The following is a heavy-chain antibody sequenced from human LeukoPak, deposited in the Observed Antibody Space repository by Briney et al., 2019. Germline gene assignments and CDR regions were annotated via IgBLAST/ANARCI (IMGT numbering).Heavy chain of an antibody. Sequence: GGSLRLSCAASGFNFNTYVMHWVRQAPGKGLEWVAVISYDGSNIYYADSVKGRFTISRDNSKNTLLLQMSSLRAEDTAVYYCASHYDSSGKPFDYWGQGTLVTVSS. D-gene: IGHD3-22*01. CDR1: GFNFNTYV. J-gene: IGHJ4*02. V-gene: IGHV3-30-3*01. CDR2: ISYDGSNI. CDR3: ASHYDSSGKPFDY.